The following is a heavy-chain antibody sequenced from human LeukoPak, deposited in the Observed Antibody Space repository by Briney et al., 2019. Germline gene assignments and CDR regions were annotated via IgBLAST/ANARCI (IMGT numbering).Heavy chain of an antibody. Sequence: SETLSLTCTVSGGSISGYYWSRIRQPPGKELECIGYIYYSGSTNYNPSLKSRVTISVDTSKNQFSLKLSSVTAADTAVYYCARGLNWFDPWGQGTLVTVSS. CDR2: IYYSGST. CDR1: GGSISGYY. CDR3: ARGLNWFDP. D-gene: IGHD3-16*01. V-gene: IGHV4-59*13. J-gene: IGHJ5*02.